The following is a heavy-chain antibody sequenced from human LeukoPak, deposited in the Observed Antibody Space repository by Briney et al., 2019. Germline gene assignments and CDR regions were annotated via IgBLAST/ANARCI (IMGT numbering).Heavy chain of an antibody. Sequence: GGSLRLSCAASGFTFSSYEMNWVRQAPGKGLEWVSYISGSGHDINYSDSVKGRFTISRDSAKNSLYLQMSSLRVEDTAVYYCTRDPRHFDSCGQGTLVTVSS. CDR1: GFTFSSYE. J-gene: IGHJ5*01. CDR3: TRDPRHFDS. D-gene: IGHD6-6*01. V-gene: IGHV3-48*03. CDR2: ISGSGHDI.